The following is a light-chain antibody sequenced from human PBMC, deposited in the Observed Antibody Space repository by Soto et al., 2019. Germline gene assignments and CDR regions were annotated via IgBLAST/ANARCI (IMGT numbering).Light chain of an antibody. CDR2: DVX. CDR1: SSDVGGFNY. V-gene: IGLV2-11*01. Sequence: QSALTQPASVSGSPGQSITISCTGTSSDVGGFNYVSWYQQRPGKAPKLMIYDVXKXPSGVHDRFSGSKSGNTASLTISGLQAEDEADYYCCSYAGSYTDVFGSGTKVTGL. CDR3: CSYAGSYTDV. J-gene: IGLJ1*01.